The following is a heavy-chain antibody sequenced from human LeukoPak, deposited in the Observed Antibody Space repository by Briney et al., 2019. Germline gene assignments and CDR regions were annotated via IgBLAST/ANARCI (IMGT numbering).Heavy chain of an antibody. V-gene: IGHV1-58*02. Sequence: GASVKVSCKASGFTFTSSAMQWVRQARGQRLEWIGWIVVGSGNTNYAQKFQERVTITRDMSTSTAYMELSSLRSEDTAVYYCARARGYSYAAKDYWGQGTLVTVSS. CDR1: GFTFTSSA. CDR2: IVVGSGNT. J-gene: IGHJ4*02. CDR3: ARARGYSYAAKDY. D-gene: IGHD5-18*01.